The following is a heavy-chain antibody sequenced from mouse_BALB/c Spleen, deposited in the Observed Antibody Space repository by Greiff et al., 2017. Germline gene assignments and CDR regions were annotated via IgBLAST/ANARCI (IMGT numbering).Heavy chain of an antibody. CDR2: IWAGGST. J-gene: IGHJ4*01. Sequence: VKLMESGPGLVAPSQSLSITCTVSGFSLTSYGVHWVRQPPGKGLEWLGVIWAGGSTNYNSALMSRLSISKDNSKSQVFLKMNSLQTDDTAMYYCARVYYYGSSYAMDYWGQGTSVTVSS. D-gene: IGHD1-1*01. CDR3: ARVYYYGSSYAMDY. CDR1: GFSLTSYG. V-gene: IGHV2-9*02.